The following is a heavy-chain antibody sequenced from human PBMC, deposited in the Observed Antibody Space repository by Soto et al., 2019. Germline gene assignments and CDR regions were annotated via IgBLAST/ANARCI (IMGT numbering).Heavy chain of an antibody. V-gene: IGHV4-39*02. J-gene: IGHJ5*02. CDR2: VYHSGGS. Sequence: SETLSLTCAVSGVSIHNSHSFWGCIRQPPGKGLEFIGSVYHSGGSYYNPSLKGRVTISVDTSNNQISLRVNSVTAADTAVYYCGRVVEGATRHTDSDSWGQGMLVTVS. D-gene: IGHD2-15*01. CDR3: GRVVEGATRHTDSDS. CDR1: GVSIHNSHSF.